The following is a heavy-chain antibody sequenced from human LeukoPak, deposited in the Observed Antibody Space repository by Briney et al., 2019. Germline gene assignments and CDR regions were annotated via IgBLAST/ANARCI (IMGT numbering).Heavy chain of an antibody. D-gene: IGHD3-10*01. CDR1: GFTFSSYW. Sequence: SGGSLRLSCAASGFTFSSYWMHWVRQVPGKGLVWVPRINSDGSSTSYADSVKGRFTISRDNAKNTLYVQMNSLRAEDTAVYYCSTGSGHAFDIWGRGTMVTVSS. CDR3: STGSGHAFDI. J-gene: IGHJ3*02. V-gene: IGHV3-74*01. CDR2: INSDGSST.